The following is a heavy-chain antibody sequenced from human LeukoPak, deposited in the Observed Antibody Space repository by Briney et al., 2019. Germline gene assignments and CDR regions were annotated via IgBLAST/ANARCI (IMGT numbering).Heavy chain of an antibody. CDR2: IYYSGST. V-gene: IGHV4-31*03. CDR1: SGSISSGGYY. J-gene: IGHJ4*02. Sequence: SQTLSLTCTVSSGSISSGGYYWSWIRQHPGKGLEWIGYIYYSGSTYYNPSLKSRVTISVDTSKNQFSLKLSSVTAADTAVYYCARAGGFFSPFGYWGQGTLVTVSS. CDR3: ARAGGFFSPFGY. D-gene: IGHD3-16*01.